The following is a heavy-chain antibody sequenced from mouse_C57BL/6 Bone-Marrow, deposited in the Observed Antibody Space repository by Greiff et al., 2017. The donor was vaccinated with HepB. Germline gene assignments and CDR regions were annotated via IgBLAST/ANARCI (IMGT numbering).Heavy chain of an antibody. Sequence: EVNVVESGGDLVKPGGSLKLSCAASGFTFSSYGMSWVRQTPDKRLEWVATISSGGSYTYYPDSVKGRFTISRDNAKNTLYLQMSSLKSEDTAMYYCASRYYGSSWGFAYWGQGTLVTVSA. CDR2: ISSGGSYT. CDR3: ASRYYGSSWGFAY. J-gene: IGHJ3*01. CDR1: GFTFSSYG. D-gene: IGHD1-1*01. V-gene: IGHV5-6*02.